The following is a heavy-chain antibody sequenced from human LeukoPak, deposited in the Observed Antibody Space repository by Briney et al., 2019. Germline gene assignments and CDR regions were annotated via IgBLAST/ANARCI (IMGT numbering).Heavy chain of an antibody. CDR3: ARTLLLWFGELSYYFDY. CDR1: GYTFTSYA. CDR2: INAGNGNT. J-gene: IGHJ4*02. V-gene: IGHV1-3*01. Sequence: ASVKVSCKASGYTFTSYAMHWVRQAPGQRLEWMGWINAGNGNTKYSQKFQGRVTITRDTSASTAYMELSSLRSEDTAVYYCARTLLLWFGELSYYFDYWGQGTLVTVSS. D-gene: IGHD3-10*01.